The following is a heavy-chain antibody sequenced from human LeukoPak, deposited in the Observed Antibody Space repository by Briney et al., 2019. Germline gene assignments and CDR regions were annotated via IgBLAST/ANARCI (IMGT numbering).Heavy chain of an antibody. D-gene: IGHD3-10*01. CDR3: ARDLKRWFGELSNYYYGMDV. Sequence: GRSLRLSCAASGFTFSSYGMHWVRQAPGKGLEWVAVIWYDGSNKYYADSVKGRFTISRDNSKNTLYLQMNSLRAEDTAVYYCARDLKRWFGELSNYYYGMDVRGKGTTVTVSS. J-gene: IGHJ6*04. V-gene: IGHV3-33*01. CDR2: IWYDGSNK. CDR1: GFTFSSYG.